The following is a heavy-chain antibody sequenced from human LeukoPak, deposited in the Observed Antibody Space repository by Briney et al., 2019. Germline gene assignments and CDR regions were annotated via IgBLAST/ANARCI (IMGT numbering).Heavy chain of an antibody. D-gene: IGHD1-26*01. J-gene: IGHJ6*03. CDR3: ARDPYSGNYGDYYYYYMDV. Sequence: PGGSLRLSCAASGFSFSTYNMNWVRQAPRKGLEWVSSITSSSSYIYYADSVKGRFTISRDNAKTSLYLQMNSLRDEDTAVYYCARDPYSGNYGDYYYYYMDVWGKGTTVTVSS. V-gene: IGHV3-21*01. CDR2: ITSSSSYI. CDR1: GFSFSTYN.